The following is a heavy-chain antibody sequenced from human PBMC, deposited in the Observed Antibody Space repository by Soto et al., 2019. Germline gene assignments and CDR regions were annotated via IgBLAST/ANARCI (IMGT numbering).Heavy chain of an antibody. CDR3: ARGRGAEAYRAYYDY. V-gene: IGHV1-8*01. CDR2: MNSKTGNT. J-gene: IGHJ4*02. CDR1: GYTFTDYD. Sequence: QVQLVQSGAEVKKPGASVKVSCKASGYTFTDYDINWVRLATGQGLEWMGWMNSKTGNTGYAQKFQGSVTMTRDTSISTAYMELSSLRSEDTAVYYCARGRGAEAYRAYYDYWGQGALVTVSS. D-gene: IGHD6-13*01.